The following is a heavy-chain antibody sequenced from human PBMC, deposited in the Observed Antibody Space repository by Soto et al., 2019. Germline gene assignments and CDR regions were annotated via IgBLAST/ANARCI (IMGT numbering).Heavy chain of an antibody. CDR3: AKPRKYCSGGSCYFDY. CDR2: ISGSGGST. V-gene: IGHV3-23*01. D-gene: IGHD2-15*01. Sequence: GGSLRLSCAASGLNFSSYAMSWVRKAPGKGLEWVSAISGSGGSTYYADSVKGRFTISRDNSKNTLYLQMNSLRAEDTAVYYCAKPRKYCSGGSCYFDYWGQGTLVTVSS. J-gene: IGHJ4*02. CDR1: GLNFSSYA.